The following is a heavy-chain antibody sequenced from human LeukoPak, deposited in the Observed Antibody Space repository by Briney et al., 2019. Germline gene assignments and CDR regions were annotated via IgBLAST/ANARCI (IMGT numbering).Heavy chain of an antibody. CDR2: IKNDGSEK. D-gene: IGHD2-21*02. J-gene: IGHJ4*02. CDR1: GFTFSSYW. V-gene: IGHV3-7*05. CDR3: ARDRIRLFDY. Sequence: GGSLRLSCAVSGFTFSSYWMTWVRQAPGQGLEWVAQIKNDGSEKYYVDSVKGRFTISRDNAKNSLYLQLSSLRAEDTAVYYCARDRIRLFDYWGQGTLVTVSS.